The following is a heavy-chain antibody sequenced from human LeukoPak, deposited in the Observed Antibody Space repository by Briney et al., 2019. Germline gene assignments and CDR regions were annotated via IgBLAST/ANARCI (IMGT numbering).Heavy chain of an antibody. V-gene: IGHV3-7*01. J-gene: IGHJ4*02. CDR3: ARSRPYYEILTGHFDY. D-gene: IGHD3-9*01. CDR1: GFTFSSYW. Sequence: GGSLRLSCAASGFTFSSYWMSWVRQAPGKGLEWVANIKQDGSEKYYVDSVKGRFTISRDNAKNSLYLQMNSLRAEDTAVYYCARSRPYYEILTGHFDYWGQGTLVTVSP. CDR2: IKQDGSEK.